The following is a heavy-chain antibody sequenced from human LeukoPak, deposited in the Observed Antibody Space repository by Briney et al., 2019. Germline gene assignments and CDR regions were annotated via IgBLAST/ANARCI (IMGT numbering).Heavy chain of an antibody. CDR1: GFTFSNYA. Sequence: GGSLRLSCAASGFTFSNYAVNWVRQAPGKGLEWVSAISGGSDFIYYAESVKGRFTISRDNSKNTLYLHMNSLGVEDTAVYYCARVGDHYHWYLDVWGRGTLVTVSS. CDR3: ARVGDHYHWYLDV. V-gene: IGHV3-23*01. D-gene: IGHD3-10*01. J-gene: IGHJ2*01. CDR2: ISGGSDFI.